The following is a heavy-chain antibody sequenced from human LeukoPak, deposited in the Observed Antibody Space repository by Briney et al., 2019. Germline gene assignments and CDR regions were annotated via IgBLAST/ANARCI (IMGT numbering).Heavy chain of an antibody. CDR1: GGSISSYY. J-gene: IGHJ4*02. Sequence: SETLSLTCTVSGGSISSYYWSWIRQPPGKGLEWIGSIYYSGSTYYNPSLKSRVTLSVDTSKNQFSLKLSSVTAADTAVYYCARGPPPDFDYWGRGTLVTVSS. CDR3: ARGPPPDFDY. CDR2: IYYSGST. V-gene: IGHV4-59*12.